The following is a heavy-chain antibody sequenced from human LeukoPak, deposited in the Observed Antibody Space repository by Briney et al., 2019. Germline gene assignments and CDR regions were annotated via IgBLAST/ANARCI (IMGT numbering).Heavy chain of an antibody. D-gene: IGHD2-21*01. CDR2: ISSRGDVI. J-gene: IGHJ4*02. Sequence: PGGSLRLSCAASGFTFTYYGMTWVRQAPGKGLEWVSHISSRGDVISYEDSVKGRFIISREDAERSLYLQMNSLRAEDTAVYYCARDEGGDHDFDYWGQGTLVIVSS. V-gene: IGHV3-48*03. CDR3: ARDEGGDHDFDY. CDR1: GFTFTYYG.